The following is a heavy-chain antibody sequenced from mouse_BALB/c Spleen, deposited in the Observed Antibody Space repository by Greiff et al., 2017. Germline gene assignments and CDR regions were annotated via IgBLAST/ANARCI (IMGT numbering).Heavy chain of an antibody. CDR2: IYPYNGGT. J-gene: IGHJ4*01. CDR1: GYTFTDYN. Sequence: EVKLVESGPELVKPGASVKISCKASGYTFTDYNMHWVKRSHGKSLEWIGYIYPYNGGTGYNQKFKSKATLTVDNSSSTAYMELRSLTSEDSAVYYCARAFYDGYYDYYAMDYWGQGTSVTVSS. D-gene: IGHD2-3*01. V-gene: IGHV1S29*02. CDR3: ARAFYDGYYDYYAMDY.